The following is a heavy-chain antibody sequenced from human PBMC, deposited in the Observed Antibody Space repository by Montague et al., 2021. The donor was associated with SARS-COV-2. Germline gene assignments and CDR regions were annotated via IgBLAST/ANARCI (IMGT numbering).Heavy chain of an antibody. CDR1: GFTFSAFW. Sequence: SLRLSCAASGFTFSAFWMTWVRQAPGKGLGWVANIKQDGSQKYYLESVKGRFTISRDNAQNSLHLQMNSLRLEDTAVYYCATELPGYYDDSGYYSAFDHWGQGTLVSVSS. D-gene: IGHD3-22*01. V-gene: IGHV3-7*05. CDR2: IKQDGSQK. J-gene: IGHJ4*02. CDR3: ATELPGYYDDSGYYSAFDH.